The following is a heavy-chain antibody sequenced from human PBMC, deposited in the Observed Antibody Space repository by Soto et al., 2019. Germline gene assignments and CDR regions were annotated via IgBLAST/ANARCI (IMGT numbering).Heavy chain of an antibody. V-gene: IGHV1-69*01. CDR3: ARDPRSITGTTSSEDFQF. CDR1: GGIFSGYA. D-gene: IGHD1-20*01. J-gene: IGHJ1*01. Sequence: QAHLMQSGAEVKKPGSSVKVSCKASGGIFSGYAISWVRQRPGRGLEWMGGIIPIFGITTYAEKFQGRITLAADESTGTAFKDLRSLISEDTAVYYCARDPRSITGTTSSEDFQFWGPGTLVSVSS. CDR2: IIPIFGIT.